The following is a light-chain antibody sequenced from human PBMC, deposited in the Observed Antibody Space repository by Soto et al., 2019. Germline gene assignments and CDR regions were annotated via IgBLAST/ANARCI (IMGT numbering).Light chain of an antibody. CDR1: QSISSW. CDR2: DAS. J-gene: IGKJ2*01. Sequence: DIQMTQSPSTLSASVGDRVTITCRASQSISSWLAWYQQKPGKAPKLLIYDASSLESGVPSGFSGSGSGTEFTLTISSLQPDDFATYYCQQYNSYPSTFGQGTKLEIK. CDR3: QQYNSYPST. V-gene: IGKV1-5*01.